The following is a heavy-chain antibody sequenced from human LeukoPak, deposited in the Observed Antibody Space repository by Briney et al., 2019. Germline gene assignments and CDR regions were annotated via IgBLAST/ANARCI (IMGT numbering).Heavy chain of an antibody. CDR3: AKDDGVNY. D-gene: IGHD3-10*01. CDR2: ISGSGGST. Sequence: PGGSLRLSCAASGFKFSDHYIDWVRQAPGKGLEWVSAISGSGGSTYYADSVKGRFTISRDNSKNTLYLQMNSLRAEDTAVYYCAKDDGVNYWGQGTLVTVSS. CDR1: GFKFSDHY. J-gene: IGHJ4*02. V-gene: IGHV3-23*01.